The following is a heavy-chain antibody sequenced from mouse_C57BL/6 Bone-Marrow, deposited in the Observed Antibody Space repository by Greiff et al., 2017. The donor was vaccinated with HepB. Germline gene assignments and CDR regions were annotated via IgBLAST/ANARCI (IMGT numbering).Heavy chain of an antibody. J-gene: IGHJ2*01. V-gene: IGHV7-3*01. CDR2: IRNKANGYTT. CDR3: ARYDYGLDY. CDR1: GFTFTDYY. Sequence: EVKLVESGGGLVQPGGSLSLSCAASGFTFTDYYMSWVRQPPGKALEWLGFIRNKANGYTTEYSASVKGRFTISRDNSQSILYLQMNALRAADSATYYCARYDYGLDYWGQGTTLTVSS. D-gene: IGHD1-1*01.